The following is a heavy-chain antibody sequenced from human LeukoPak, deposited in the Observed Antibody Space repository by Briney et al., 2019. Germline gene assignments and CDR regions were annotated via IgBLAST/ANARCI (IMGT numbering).Heavy chain of an antibody. CDR3: ASGGSGWYFLDY. CDR2: ISSSSSYI. Sequence: GGSLRLSCAASGFTFSSYSMNWVRQAPGKGLEWVSSISSSSSYIYYADSVKGRFTISRDNAKNSLYLQMNSLRAEDTAVYYCASGGSGWYFLDYWGQGTLVTVSS. V-gene: IGHV3-21*01. CDR1: GFTFSSYS. D-gene: IGHD6-19*01. J-gene: IGHJ4*02.